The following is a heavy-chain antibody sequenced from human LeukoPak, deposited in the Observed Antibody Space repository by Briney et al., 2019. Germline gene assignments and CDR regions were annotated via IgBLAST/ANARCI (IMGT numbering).Heavy chain of an antibody. J-gene: IGHJ5*02. CDR3: ARRAGWFGRSGWFDP. V-gene: IGHV4-34*01. CDR2: ISHSGST. D-gene: IGHD3-10*01. Sequence: SETLSLTCAVYGGSFSGYYWSWIRQPPGKGLEWIGEISHSGSTNYNPSLKSRVTISVDTSKNQFSLKLSSVTAADTAVYYCARRAGWFGRSGWFDPWGQGTLVTVSS. CDR1: GGSFSGYY.